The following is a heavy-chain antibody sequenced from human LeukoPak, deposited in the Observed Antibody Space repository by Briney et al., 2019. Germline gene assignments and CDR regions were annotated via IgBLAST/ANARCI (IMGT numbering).Heavy chain of an antibody. Sequence: GESLKISCQGSGYTFTAYWIGWVRQRPGKGLEWVGIIHPGDSDTRYSASFQGQVTISADKSITTAYLQWSSLKASDTAMYYCGRHQHSGSYGAFDIWGQGTMVTVSS. D-gene: IGHD1-26*01. CDR3: GRHQHSGSYGAFDI. CDR2: IHPGDSDT. J-gene: IGHJ3*02. CDR1: GYTFTAYW. V-gene: IGHV5-51*01.